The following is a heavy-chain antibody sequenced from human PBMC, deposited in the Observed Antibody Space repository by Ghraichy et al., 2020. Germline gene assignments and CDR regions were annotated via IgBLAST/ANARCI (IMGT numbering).Heavy chain of an antibody. D-gene: IGHD1-26*01. J-gene: IGHJ4*02. V-gene: IGHV1-18*01. Sequence: ASVKVSCKASGYTFTSYGISWVRQAPGQGLEWMGWISAYNGNTNYAQKLQGRVTMTTDTSTSTAYMELRSLRSDDTAVYYCARSKVGATNSGRLTNDYWGQGTLVTVSS. CDR3: ARSKVGATNSGRLTNDY. CDR1: GYTFTSYG. CDR2: ISAYNGNT.